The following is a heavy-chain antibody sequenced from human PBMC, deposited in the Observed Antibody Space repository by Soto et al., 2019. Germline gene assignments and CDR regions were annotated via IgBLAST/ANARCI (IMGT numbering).Heavy chain of an antibody. V-gene: IGHV3-23*01. CDR2: ISGSGSNT. CDR1: GFTFSSYA. D-gene: IGHD4-17*01. Sequence: PGGSLRLSCVASGFTFSSYAMSWVRQAPGKGLEWVSAISGSGSNTNSADSVKGRFTISRDNSKNTLYLQMNSLRAEDTAVYYCAKDYGDSDWFDPWGQGTLVTVSS. J-gene: IGHJ5*02. CDR3: AKDYGDSDWFDP.